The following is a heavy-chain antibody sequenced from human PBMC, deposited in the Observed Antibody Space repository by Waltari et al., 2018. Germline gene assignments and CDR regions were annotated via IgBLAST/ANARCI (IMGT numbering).Heavy chain of an antibody. CDR3: AREVTMIAFDI. Sequence: QVQLVQSGAEVKKPGASVKVSCKASGYTFTGYYMHWVRRAPGQGLEWMGWINPNRGGTNYAQKFQGRVTMTRDTSISTAYMELSRLRSDDTAVYYCAREVTMIAFDIWGQGTMVTVSS. V-gene: IGHV1-2*02. CDR1: GYTFTGYY. D-gene: IGHD3-22*01. CDR2: INPNRGGT. J-gene: IGHJ3*02.